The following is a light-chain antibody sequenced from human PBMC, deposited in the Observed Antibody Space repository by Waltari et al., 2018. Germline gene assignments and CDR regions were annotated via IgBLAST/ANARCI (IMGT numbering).Light chain of an antibody. V-gene: IGLV2-23*01. CDR3: CSYAGSSTSYG. CDR2: EAT. CDR1: STDLAVYTL. J-gene: IGLJ1*01. Sequence: QSALSQPASVSGSPGQSATITCTGASTDLAVYTLVASYPHHPPSAPKLIIYEATRQPSGISHGFSGAKSGATASLIISGLEADDDADYYCCSYAGSSTSYGCGGGTKVTVL.